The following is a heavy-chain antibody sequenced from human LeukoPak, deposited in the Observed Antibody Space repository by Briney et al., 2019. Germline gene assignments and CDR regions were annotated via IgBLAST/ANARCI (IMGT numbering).Heavy chain of an antibody. CDR3: PKGGDIVVVPDAKIPYYRMHV. D-gene: IGHD2-2*01. V-gene: IGHV3-21*01. CDR2: ISSSSSYL. Sequence: SGGSLRLSCAASGFTFSSYSMSWVRQAPGKGLEWVSSISSSSSYLYNLDSVQGRFNHHSDNAKKSLSLKMNSLRAEDTAVYYCPKGGDIVVVPDAKIPYYRMHVWGQDTTVPVSS. CDR1: GFTFSSYS. J-gene: IGHJ6*02.